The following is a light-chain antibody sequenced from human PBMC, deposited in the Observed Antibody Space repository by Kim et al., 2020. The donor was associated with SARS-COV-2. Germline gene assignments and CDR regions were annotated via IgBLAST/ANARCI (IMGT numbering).Light chain of an antibody. V-gene: IGKV3-11*01. CDR3: QQRSNWPLT. Sequence: EIVLTQSPATLSLSPGERATLSCRASQSVSSYLAWYQQKPGQAPRLLIYDASNRATGIPARFSGSGSGTDFTLTISCLEPEDFAVYYCQQRSNWPLTFGGGTKVDIK. CDR1: QSVSSY. J-gene: IGKJ4*01. CDR2: DAS.